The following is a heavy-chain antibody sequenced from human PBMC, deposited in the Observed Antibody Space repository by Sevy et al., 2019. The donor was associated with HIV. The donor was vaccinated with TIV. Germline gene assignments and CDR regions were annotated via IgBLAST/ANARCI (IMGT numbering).Heavy chain of an antibody. CDR3: ARGGWAVRGVNDAFDI. D-gene: IGHD3-10*01. Sequence: GGSLRLSCAASGFTFSSYSMNWVRQAPGKGLEWVSSISSSSSYIYYADSVKGRFTISRDNAKNSLYLQMNSLRAEDTAVYYCARGGWAVRGVNDAFDIWGQGTMVTVSS. J-gene: IGHJ3*02. CDR1: GFTFSSYS. V-gene: IGHV3-21*01. CDR2: ISSSSSYI.